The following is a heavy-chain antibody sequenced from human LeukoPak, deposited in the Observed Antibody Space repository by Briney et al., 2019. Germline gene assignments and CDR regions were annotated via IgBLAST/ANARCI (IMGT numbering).Heavy chain of an antibody. D-gene: IGHD2-21*01. J-gene: IGHJ4*02. Sequence: GWSLRLSCAASGFTLSSYAMSWVRPAPGKGLEWVSAISDSGNTYHADSVKGRFTISRDSSKNTLFLQMNRLRPEDAAVYYCAKAPVTTCRGAYCYPFDYWGQGTLVTVSS. CDR2: ISDSGNT. CDR1: GFTLSSYA. V-gene: IGHV3-23*01. CDR3: AKAPVTTCRGAYCYPFDY.